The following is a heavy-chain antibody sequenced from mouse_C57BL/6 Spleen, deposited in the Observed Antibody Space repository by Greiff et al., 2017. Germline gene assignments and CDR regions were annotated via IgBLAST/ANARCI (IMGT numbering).Heavy chain of an antibody. CDR3: ARSRAPYARDD. Sequence: VQLQQPGAELVRPGSSVKLSCKASGYTFTSYWMDWVKQRPGQGLEWIGNIYPSDSATHYNQKFKDKATLTVDKSSSTAYMQLSSLTSEDYAVYYCARSRAPYARDDWGQGTSVTVSS. V-gene: IGHV1-61*01. CDR2: IYPSDSAT. J-gene: IGHJ4*01. CDR1: GYTFTSYW. D-gene: IGHD3-3*01.